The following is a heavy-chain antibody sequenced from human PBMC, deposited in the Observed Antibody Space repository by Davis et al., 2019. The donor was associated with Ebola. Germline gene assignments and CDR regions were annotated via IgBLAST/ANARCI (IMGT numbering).Heavy chain of an antibody. D-gene: IGHD3-22*01. CDR2: TYFRSKWYN. Sequence: MPSETLSLTCAVPGDSVSSNSATWTWTRQSPSRGLEWLGRTYFRSKWYNDYAVSVESRITISADTSKNQFSLHLNSVTPEDTAVYYCAREDVSGYVQNWGQGTLVTVSS. V-gene: IGHV6-1*01. CDR3: AREDVSGYVQN. CDR1: GDSVSSNSAT. J-gene: IGHJ4*02.